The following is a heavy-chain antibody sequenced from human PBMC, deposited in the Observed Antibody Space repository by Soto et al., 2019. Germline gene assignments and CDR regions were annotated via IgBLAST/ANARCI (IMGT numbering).Heavy chain of an antibody. D-gene: IGHD3-22*01. V-gene: IGHV3-23*01. CDR1: GFTFSRYA. Sequence: WGSLRLSCAASGFTFSRYAINWFRQSPGKGLEWVSAISGSGGSTYYADSVKGRFTISRDNSKNTLYLQMNSLRAEDTAVYYCAKDGPDYYDSSGPVWGQGALVTVSS. CDR2: ISGSGGST. J-gene: IGHJ4*02. CDR3: AKDGPDYYDSSGPV.